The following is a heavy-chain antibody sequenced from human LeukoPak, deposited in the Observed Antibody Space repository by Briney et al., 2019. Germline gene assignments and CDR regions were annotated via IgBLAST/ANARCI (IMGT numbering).Heavy chain of an antibody. V-gene: IGHV5-51*01. J-gene: IGHJ4*02. CDR3: ARQVNDYGDYEGYYFDY. D-gene: IGHD4-17*01. Sequence: GESLKISCKGSGYSFTRYWNDLVRQMPGKGLEWMGIIYPGGSDTRYSPSFQGQVTISADKSISTAYLQWSSLKASDNAMYYCARQVNDYGDYEGYYFDYWGQGTLVIVSA. CDR1: GYSFTRYW. CDR2: IYPGGSDT.